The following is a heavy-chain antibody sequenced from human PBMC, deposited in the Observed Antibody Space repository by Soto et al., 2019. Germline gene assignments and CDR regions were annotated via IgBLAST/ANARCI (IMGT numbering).Heavy chain of an antibody. V-gene: IGHV3-23*01. CDR1: GFTFSSYT. CDR2: ISGSGGST. J-gene: IGHJ5*02. CDR3: AKELDIVVVVAADRFDP. D-gene: IGHD2-15*01. Sequence: GGSLRLSCAASGFTFSSYTMSWVRQAPGKGLEWVSAISGSGGSTYYADSVKGRFTISRDNSKNTLYLQMNSLRAEDTAVYYCAKELDIVVVVAADRFDPWGQGTLVTVSS.